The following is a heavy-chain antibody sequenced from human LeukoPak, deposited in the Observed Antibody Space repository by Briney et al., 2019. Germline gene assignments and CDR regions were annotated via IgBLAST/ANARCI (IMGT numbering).Heavy chain of an antibody. D-gene: IGHD3-10*01. J-gene: IGHJ5*02. V-gene: IGHV1-69*13. CDR1: GGTFTSYA. CDR2: IIPIFGTA. CDR3: ARGGPLGELSHWFDP. Sequence: SVKVSCKASGGTFTSYAISWGRQAPGQGQEWKGGIIPIFGTANYAQKFQGRVTITADESTSTAYMELSSLRSEDTAVYYCARGGPLGELSHWFDPRGQGTLVTVS.